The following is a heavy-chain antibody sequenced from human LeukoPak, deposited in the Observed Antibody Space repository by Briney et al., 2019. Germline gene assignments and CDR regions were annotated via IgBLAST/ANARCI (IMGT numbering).Heavy chain of an antibody. CDR2: ISGSGGST. CDR1: GFTFSSYA. CDR3: AKIRGGSWNAFDI. Sequence: GGSLRLSCAASGFTFSSYAMSWVRQAPGKGLEWVPAISGSGGSTYYADSVKGRFTISRDNSKNTLYLQMNSLRAEDTAVYYCAKIRGGSWNAFDIWGQGTMVTVSS. J-gene: IGHJ3*02. V-gene: IGHV3-23*01. D-gene: IGHD2-15*01.